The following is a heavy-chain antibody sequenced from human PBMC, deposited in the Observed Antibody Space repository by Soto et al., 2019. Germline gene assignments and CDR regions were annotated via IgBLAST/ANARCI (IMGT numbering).Heavy chain of an antibody. CDR1: GITFSSYG. V-gene: IGHV3-23*01. CDR2: ISGSGGST. CDR3: AKDLDAYDSSGYPLTYDAFDI. D-gene: IGHD3-22*01. Sequence: GGSLRLSCAASGITFSSYGMSWVRQAPGKGLEWVSAISGSGGSTYYADSVKGRFTISRDNSKNTLYLQMNSLRAEDTAVYYCAKDLDAYDSSGYPLTYDAFDIWGQGTMVTVSS. J-gene: IGHJ3*02.